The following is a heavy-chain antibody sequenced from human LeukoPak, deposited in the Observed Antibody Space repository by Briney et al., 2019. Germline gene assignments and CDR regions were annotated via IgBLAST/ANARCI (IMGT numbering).Heavy chain of an antibody. J-gene: IGHJ4*02. V-gene: IGHV5-51*01. CDR3: ARDPYYYGSGSYHTFFDY. D-gene: IGHD3-10*01. CDR1: GYGFTSYW. CDR2: IYPGDSDT. Sequence: GESLKISCKGSGYGFTSYWIGWVRQMPGKGLEWMGIIYPGDSDTRYSPSFQGQVTISADKSISTAYLQWSSLKASDTAMYYCARDPYYYGSGSYHTFFDYWGQGTLVTVSS.